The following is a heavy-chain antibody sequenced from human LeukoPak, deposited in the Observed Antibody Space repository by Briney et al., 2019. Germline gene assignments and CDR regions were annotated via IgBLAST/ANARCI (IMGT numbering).Heavy chain of an antibody. D-gene: IGHD1-26*01. CDR1: GFTFSSYA. J-gene: IGHJ4*02. V-gene: IGHV3-23*01. CDR2: ISGSASNT. CDR3: ANVEWPLDY. Sequence: PGGSLRLSCAASGFTFSSYAMSWVRQAPGKGLEWVSAISGSASNTYYADFVKGRFTISRDNSRNTLYLQMNSLRAEDTAVYYCANVEWPLDYWGQGTLVTVSS.